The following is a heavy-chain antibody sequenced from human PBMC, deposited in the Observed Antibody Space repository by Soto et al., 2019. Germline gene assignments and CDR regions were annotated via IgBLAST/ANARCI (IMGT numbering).Heavy chain of an antibody. J-gene: IGHJ4*02. CDR1: GFTFSSYG. D-gene: IGHD3-10*01. V-gene: IGHV3-33*01. CDR2: IWYDGSNK. CDR3: ARDRNRARSGSEVDY. Sequence: QVQLVESGGGVVQPGRSLRLSCAASGFTFSSYGMHWVRQAPGKGLEWVAVIWYDGSNKYYADSVKGRFTISRDNSKNTLDLQMNSLRAEDTAVYYCARDRNRARSGSEVDYWGQGTLVTVSS.